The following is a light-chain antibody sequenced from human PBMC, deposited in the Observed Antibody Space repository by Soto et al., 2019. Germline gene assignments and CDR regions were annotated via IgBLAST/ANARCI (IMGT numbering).Light chain of an antibody. CDR3: QQYGSS. Sequence: EIVLTQSPGTLSLSPGGRATLSCRASQSVSSSSSAWYQQKPGQAPRLLISGASSRATGIPDRFSGSGSGTDFTLTISRLEPEDFAVYYCQQYGSSFGQGTRLEIK. J-gene: IGKJ5*01. V-gene: IGKV3-20*01. CDR1: QSVSSSS. CDR2: GAS.